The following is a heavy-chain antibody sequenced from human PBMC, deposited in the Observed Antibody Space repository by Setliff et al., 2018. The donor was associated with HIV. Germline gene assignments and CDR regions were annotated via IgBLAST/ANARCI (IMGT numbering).Heavy chain of an antibody. D-gene: IGHD2-21*02. CDR1: GFTFGDYA. CDR3: TRAVVVTAIGGFDY. J-gene: IGHJ4*02. V-gene: IGHV3-49*04. CDR2: IRSKAYGGTT. Sequence: GGSLRLSCTAFGFTFGDYAMSWVRQAPGKGLEWISFIRSKAYGGTTEYAASVKGRFTISRDDSKSIAYLQMNSLKTEDTAVYYCTRAVVVTAIGGFDYWGQGTLVTVSS.